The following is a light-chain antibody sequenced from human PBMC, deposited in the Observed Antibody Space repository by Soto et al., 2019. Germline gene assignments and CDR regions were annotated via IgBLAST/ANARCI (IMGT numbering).Light chain of an antibody. CDR3: SSYTSGSTLYV. Sequence: QSVLTQPVSVSGSPGQSITISCTGTSSDVGGYNYVSWYQQHPGKAPKLMIYEVTKRPSGVSHRFSGSRSGNTASLTISGLQAEDEADYYCSSYTSGSTLYVFGTGTKLTVL. V-gene: IGLV2-14*01. CDR1: SSDVGGYNY. CDR2: EVT. J-gene: IGLJ1*01.